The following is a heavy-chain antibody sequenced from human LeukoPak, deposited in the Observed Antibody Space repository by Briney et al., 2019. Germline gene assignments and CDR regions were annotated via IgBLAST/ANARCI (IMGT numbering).Heavy chain of an antibody. CDR2: IKQDGSEK. Sequence: GGSLRLSCAASGFTFSTYWMTWVRQAPGKGLEWVANIKQDGSEKYYVDSVKGRFTISRDNAKNSLYLQMNSLRAEDTAVYYCARVEASGYDYGAFDYWGQGTLVTVSS. J-gene: IGHJ4*02. V-gene: IGHV3-7*01. CDR1: GFTFSTYW. D-gene: IGHD5-12*01. CDR3: ARVEASGYDYGAFDY.